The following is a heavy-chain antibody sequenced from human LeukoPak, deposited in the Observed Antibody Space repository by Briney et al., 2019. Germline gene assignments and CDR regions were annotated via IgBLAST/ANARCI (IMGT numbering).Heavy chain of an antibody. V-gene: IGHV3-23*01. CDR3: AKGLDIVVPYYAMDV. D-gene: IGHD2-2*01. J-gene: IGHJ6*02. CDR2: ISGSGGST. Sequence: PGGSLRLSCAASGFTLSSYAMSWVRQAPGKGLEWVSAISGSGGSTYYADSVKGRFTISRDNSKNTLYLQMNSLRAEDTAVYYCAKGLDIVVPYYAMDVWGQGTTVTVSS. CDR1: GFTLSSYA.